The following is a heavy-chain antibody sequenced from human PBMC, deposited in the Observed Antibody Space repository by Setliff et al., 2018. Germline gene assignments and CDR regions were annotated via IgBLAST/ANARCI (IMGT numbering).Heavy chain of an antibody. D-gene: IGHD6-19*01. CDR1: GYTFTTNW. Sequence: GESLKISCKGSGYTFTTNWIAWVRQMPGKGLEWMGVVYPGDSDTRYGPSFQGQVTMSADKSFSTAFLQWSSLKASDTAMYYCARHGFSAGWYADYWGQGTLVTVSS. CDR3: ARHGFSAGWYADY. J-gene: IGHJ4*02. V-gene: IGHV5-51*01. CDR2: VYPGDSDT.